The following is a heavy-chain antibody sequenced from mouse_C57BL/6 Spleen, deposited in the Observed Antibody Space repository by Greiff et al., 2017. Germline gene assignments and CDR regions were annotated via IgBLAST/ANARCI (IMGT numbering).Heavy chain of an antibody. CDR2: IYPGSGST. J-gene: IGHJ1*03. CDR1: GYTFTSYW. CDR3: ATIYYYGSSHYWYFDV. D-gene: IGHD1-1*01. V-gene: IGHV1-55*01. Sequence: QVQLKQSGPELVKPGASVKMSCKASGYTFTSYWITWVKQRPGQGLEWIGDIYPGSGSTNYNEKFKSKATLTVDTSSSTAYMQLSSLTSEDSAVYYCATIYYYGSSHYWYFDVWGTGTTVTVSS.